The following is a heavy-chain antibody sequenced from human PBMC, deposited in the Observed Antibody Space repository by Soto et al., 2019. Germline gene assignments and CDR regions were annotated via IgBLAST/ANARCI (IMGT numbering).Heavy chain of an antibody. D-gene: IGHD3-22*01. CDR2: ISGSGGST. CDR1: GFTFSNYY. J-gene: IGHJ1*01. Sequence: PGGSLRLSFAASGFTFSNYYMSWIRQAPGKGLEWVSAISGSGGSTYYAYSVKGRFTISRDNSKNTLYLQMNSLRAEDTAVYYCAKVGTVDYYDPYFKXWGQGTLVTVSX. CDR3: AKVGTVDYYDPYFKX. V-gene: IGHV3-23*01.